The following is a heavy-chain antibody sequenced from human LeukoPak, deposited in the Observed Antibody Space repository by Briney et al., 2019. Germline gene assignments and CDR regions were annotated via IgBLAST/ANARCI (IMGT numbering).Heavy chain of an antibody. J-gene: IGHJ4*02. CDR3: AKGGGANYYFDC. Sequence: PGGSLRLSCAASGFTFDDYAMHWVRQAPGKGLEWVSGISWNSGSIGYADSVKGRFTISRDNAKNSLYLQMNSLRAEDTALYYCAKGGGANYYFDCWGQGTLVTVSS. D-gene: IGHD1-26*01. CDR2: ISWNSGSI. CDR1: GFTFDDYA. V-gene: IGHV3-9*01.